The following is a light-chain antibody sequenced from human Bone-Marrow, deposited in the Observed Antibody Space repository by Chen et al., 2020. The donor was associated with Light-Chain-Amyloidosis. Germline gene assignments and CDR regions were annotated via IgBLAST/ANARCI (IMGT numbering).Light chain of an antibody. V-gene: IGLV6-57*01. J-gene: IGLJ3*02. CDR1: SGSXXTNN. Sequence: FMLXXPHSVSESXGKTVXXSCXXXSGSXXTNNXQWYQPRPGRSPTTXIYWYXQRPSGVPYRFSGTNDKSXNAXXXTXXXLKXXDEADXXCHSXKGSSKEVXGGGTKLTVL. CDR3: HSXKGSSKEV. CDR2: WYX.